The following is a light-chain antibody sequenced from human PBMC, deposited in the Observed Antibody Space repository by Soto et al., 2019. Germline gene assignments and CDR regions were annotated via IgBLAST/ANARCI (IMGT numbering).Light chain of an antibody. Sequence: GVTQSPATLSVSPGERATLSCRASQSVSSGFLAWYQQKPGQAPRLLIYGASSRATGIPDRFSGSGSGTDFFLTISRLEPEDFALYYCQQYGSSPWTFGQGTKVDI. CDR2: GAS. CDR1: QSVSSGF. V-gene: IGKV3-20*01. J-gene: IGKJ1*01. CDR3: QQYGSSPWT.